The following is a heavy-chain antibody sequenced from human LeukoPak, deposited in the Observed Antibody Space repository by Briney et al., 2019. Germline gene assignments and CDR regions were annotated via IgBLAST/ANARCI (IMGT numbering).Heavy chain of an antibody. D-gene: IGHD6-19*01. CDR2: INGAGSST. V-gene: IGHV3-74*01. Sequence: GGSLRLSCAASGFTFSSHWMHWVRQAPGKGLVWVPRINGAGSSTSYADSVKGRFTVSRDNAKNTLNLQMNSLRAEDTAVYYCARDLFFSDAGYSSGWRAEYFHHWGQGTLVTVSS. CDR3: ARDLFFSDAGYSSGWRAEYFHH. J-gene: IGHJ1*01. CDR1: GFTFSSHW.